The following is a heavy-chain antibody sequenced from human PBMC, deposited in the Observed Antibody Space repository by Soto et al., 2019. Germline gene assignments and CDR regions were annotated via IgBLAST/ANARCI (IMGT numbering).Heavy chain of an antibody. D-gene: IGHD3-22*01. V-gene: IGHV1-69*12. CDR3: ASPSPHYYDSSGWRGNFDY. J-gene: IGHJ4*02. CDR1: GGTFSSYA. CDR2: IIPIFGTA. Sequence: QVQLVQSGAEVKKPGSSVKVSCKASGGTFSSYAISWVRQAPGQGLEWMGGIIPIFGTANYAQQFQGRVTITADESTSTAYRDLSRLRSEDTAVYYCASPSPHYYDSSGWRGNFDYWGQGTLVTVSS.